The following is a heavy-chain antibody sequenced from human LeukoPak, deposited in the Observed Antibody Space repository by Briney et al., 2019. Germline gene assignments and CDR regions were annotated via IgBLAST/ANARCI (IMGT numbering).Heavy chain of an antibody. V-gene: IGHV3-30-3*01. CDR1: GFTFSSYT. Sequence: GRSLRLSCAASGFTFSSYTMHWVRQAPGKGLEWVAVISYDGSNKYYADSVKGRFTISRGNSKNTLYLQMNSLRAEDTAVYYCARGKYSSSWAPFDYWGQGTLVTVSS. CDR2: ISYDGSNK. CDR3: ARGKYSSSWAPFDY. J-gene: IGHJ4*02. D-gene: IGHD6-13*01.